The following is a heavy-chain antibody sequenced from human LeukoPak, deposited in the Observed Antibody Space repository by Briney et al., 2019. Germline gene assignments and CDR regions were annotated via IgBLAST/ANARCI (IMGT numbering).Heavy chain of an antibody. V-gene: IGHV4-30-4*01. CDR2: IYHSGNT. Sequence: SETLSFNGSVSGGSISGSDYYWTWIRQPPGRGLEWIGYIYHSGNTYYNPSLKSRLSISLDTSRNQFSLRLSSVSAADTAVYYCARKDGSSYYFDNWGPGTLVTVSS. CDR3: ARKDGSSYYFDN. J-gene: IGHJ4*02. D-gene: IGHD2-15*01. CDR1: GGSISGSDYY.